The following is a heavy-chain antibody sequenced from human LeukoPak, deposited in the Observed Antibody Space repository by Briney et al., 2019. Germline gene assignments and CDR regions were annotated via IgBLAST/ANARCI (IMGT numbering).Heavy chain of an antibody. D-gene: IGHD1-26*01. CDR2: VDPEDGET. V-gene: IGHV1-69-2*01. CDR3: AIESGPLVGATTVMSS. J-gene: IGHJ5*02. Sequence: ASVKVSCKVSGYTFTDYYMHWVQQAPGKGLEWMGLVDPEDGETIYAEKFQGRVTITAYTSTDTAYMELSSLRSEDTAVYYCAIESGPLVGATTVMSSWGQGTLVTVSS. CDR1: GYTFTDYY.